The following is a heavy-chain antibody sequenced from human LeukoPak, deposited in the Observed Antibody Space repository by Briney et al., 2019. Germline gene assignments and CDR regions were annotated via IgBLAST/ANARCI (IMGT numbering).Heavy chain of an antibody. CDR2: INHSGST. CDR3: ARDPDIVVEVAPNRDDAFDI. V-gene: IGHV4-34*01. Sequence: SETLSLTCAVYGGSFSGYYWSWIRQPPGKGLEWIGEINHSGSTNYNPSLKSRVTISVDTSKNQFSLKLSSVTAADTAVYYCARDPDIVVEVAPNRDDAFDIWGQGTMVTVSS. J-gene: IGHJ3*02. D-gene: IGHD2-15*01. CDR1: GGSFSGYY.